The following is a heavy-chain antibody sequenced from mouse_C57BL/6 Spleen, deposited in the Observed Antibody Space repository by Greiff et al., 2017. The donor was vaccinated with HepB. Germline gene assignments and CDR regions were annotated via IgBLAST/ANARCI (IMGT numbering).Heavy chain of an antibody. V-gene: IGHV14-4*01. CDR2: IDPENGDT. CDR1: GYNIKADY. Sequence: VQLQQSGAELVRPGASVKLSCTASGYNIKADYMHGVKQRPEQGLEWIGWIDPENGDTEYASKFQGKATITADTSSNSAYLQLSSLTSVDTAVYYRPTGDSWPSAYWGQVTLATVSP. CDR3: PTGDSWPSAY. J-gene: IGHJ3*01.